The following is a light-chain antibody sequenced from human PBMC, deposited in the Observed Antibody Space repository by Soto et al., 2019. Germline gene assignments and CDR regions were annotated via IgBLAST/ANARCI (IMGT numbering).Light chain of an antibody. Sequence: EIVLTQSPGTLSLSPGERATLSCRASQSVSSSYLAWYQQKPGQAPRLLIYGASSRATGIPDRFSGSGSGTYFTLTNSRLEPQDFAVDYCQQYGSSPAWTFGQGTKVEIK. CDR2: GAS. J-gene: IGKJ1*01. CDR3: QQYGSSPAWT. V-gene: IGKV3-20*01. CDR1: QSVSSSY.